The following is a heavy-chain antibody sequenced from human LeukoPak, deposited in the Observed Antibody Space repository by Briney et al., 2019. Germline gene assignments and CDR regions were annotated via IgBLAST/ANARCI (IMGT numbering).Heavy chain of an antibody. CDR2: IIPIFGRE. CDR3: ASPLYSSSSAFDI. Sequence: SVKVSCKASGGTFSSYAISWVRQAPGQGLEWMGGIIPIFGRENYAQKFQGRVTITTDESTSTAYMELSRLRSEDTAVYYCASPLYSSSSAFDIWGQGTMVTVSS. V-gene: IGHV1-69*05. CDR1: GGTFSSYA. D-gene: IGHD6-6*01. J-gene: IGHJ3*02.